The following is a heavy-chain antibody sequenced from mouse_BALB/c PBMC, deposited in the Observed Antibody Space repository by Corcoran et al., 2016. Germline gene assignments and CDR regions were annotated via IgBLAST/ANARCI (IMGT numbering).Heavy chain of an antibody. CDR2: INTYTGEP. Sequence: QIQLVQSGPELKKPGETVKISCKASGYTFTNYGMNWVKQAPGKGLKWMGWINTYTGEPTYADDFKGRFAFSLETSASTAYLQINNLKNEDMATYFCARPGRGVDYWGQGTSVTVSS. CDR3: ARPGRGVDY. J-gene: IGHJ4*01. V-gene: IGHV9-1*02. CDR1: GYTFTNYG.